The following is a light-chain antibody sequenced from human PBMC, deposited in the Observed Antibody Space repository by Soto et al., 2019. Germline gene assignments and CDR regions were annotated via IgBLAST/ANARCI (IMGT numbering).Light chain of an antibody. Sequence: DIQMTQSPSSLSASVGDRITITCQASQDIGNHLNWYQKKPGKAPNFLIYGASNLETGVPSRFSGSGSGTDFTFTITSLQPEDVATYYCQQYENVPLSFGPGTKVDIK. CDR1: QDIGNH. V-gene: IGKV1-33*01. CDR2: GAS. J-gene: IGKJ3*01. CDR3: QQYENVPLS.